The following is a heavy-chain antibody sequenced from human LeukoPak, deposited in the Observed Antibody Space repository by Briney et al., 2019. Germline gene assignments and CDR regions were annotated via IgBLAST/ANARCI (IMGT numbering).Heavy chain of an antibody. J-gene: IGHJ5*02. CDR1: GFTFSSYA. CDR2: ISGSGGST. Sequence: GGSLRLSSAASGFTFSSYAMSWVRQAPGKGLEWVSAISGSGGSTYYADSVKGRFTISRDNSKNTPYLQMNSLRAEDTAVYYCAKAGGMIVGFNWFDPWGQGTLVTVSS. V-gene: IGHV3-23*01. CDR3: AKAGGMIVGFNWFDP. D-gene: IGHD3-22*01.